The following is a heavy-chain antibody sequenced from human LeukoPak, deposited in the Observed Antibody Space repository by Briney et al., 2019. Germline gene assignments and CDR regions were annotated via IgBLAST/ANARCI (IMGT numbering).Heavy chain of an antibody. CDR3: TSFDWDYVWGSYRPL. CDR2: IKRKANSYAT. V-gene: IGHV3-73*01. Sequence: GGSLRLSCPASGFTFRGSDMHGVRQASGKGLEGVGRIKRKANSYATAYAASVKGRFTISRDDSKNTAYLQMNSLKTEDTAVYYCTSFDWDYVWGSYRPLWGQGTLVTVSS. J-gene: IGHJ4*02. D-gene: IGHD3-16*02. CDR1: GFTFRGSD.